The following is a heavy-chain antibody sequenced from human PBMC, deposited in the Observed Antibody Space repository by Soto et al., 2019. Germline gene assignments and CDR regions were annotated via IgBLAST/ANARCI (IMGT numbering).Heavy chain of an antibody. D-gene: IGHD5-12*01. CDR2: ISWNSGSI. CDR3: AKDIVAWLQFGYFDY. V-gene: IGHV3-9*01. J-gene: IGHJ4*02. CDR1: GFTFDDYA. Sequence: EVQLVESGGGLVQPGRSLRLSCAASGFTFDDYAMHWVRQAPGKGLEWVSGISWNSGSIGYADSVKGRFTISRDNAKNSLYLQMNSLRAEDTALYYCAKDIVAWLQFGYFDYWGQGTLVTVSS.